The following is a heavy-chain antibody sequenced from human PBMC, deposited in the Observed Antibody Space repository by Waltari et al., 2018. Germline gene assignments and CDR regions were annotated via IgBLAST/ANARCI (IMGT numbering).Heavy chain of an antibody. V-gene: IGHV3-49*03. CDR2: IRSKAYGGTT. Sequence: EVQLVESGGGLVQPGRSLRLSCTASGFTFGDYAMSWFRQAPGKGLEWVGFIRSKAYGGTTEYAASVKGRFTISRDESKSIAYLQMNSLKTEDTAVYYCTRDGPSYIWGSYPSDYWGQGTLVTVSS. CDR1: GFTFGDYA. D-gene: IGHD3-16*01. J-gene: IGHJ4*02. CDR3: TRDGPSYIWGSYPSDY.